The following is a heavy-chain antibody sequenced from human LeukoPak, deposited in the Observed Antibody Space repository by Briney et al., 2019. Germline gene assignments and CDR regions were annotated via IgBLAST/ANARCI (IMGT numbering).Heavy chain of an antibody. V-gene: IGHV1-69*06. CDR3: ARDNSVRDEAWWFNP. J-gene: IGHJ5*02. CDR2: IITIFGTA. D-gene: IGHD5-24*01. Sequence: ASVTVSCKASGGTFSSYAISWVRQAPGQGLEWMGGIITIFGTANYAQKFQGRVTITADKSTSTAYMELSSLRAEDTAVYYCARDNSVRDEAWWFNPWGQGTLVTVSS. CDR1: GGTFSSYA.